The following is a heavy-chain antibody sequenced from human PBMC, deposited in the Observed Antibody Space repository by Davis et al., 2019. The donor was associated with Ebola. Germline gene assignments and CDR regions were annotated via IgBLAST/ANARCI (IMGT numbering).Heavy chain of an antibody. CDR2: INPNSGGT. V-gene: IGHV1-2*04. Sequence: ASAQVSCKASGYTFTGYYMHCVRQASGQGLEWMGWINPNSGGTNYAQKFQGWVTMTRDTSISTAYMELSRLRSDDTAVYYCARAVSSGWYERFDYWGQGTLVTVSS. D-gene: IGHD6-19*01. CDR3: ARAVSSGWYERFDY. J-gene: IGHJ4*02. CDR1: GYTFTGYY.